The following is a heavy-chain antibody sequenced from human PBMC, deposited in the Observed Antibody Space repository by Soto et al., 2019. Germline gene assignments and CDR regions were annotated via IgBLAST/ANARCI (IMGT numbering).Heavy chain of an antibody. CDR2: ISAYNGNT. V-gene: IGHV1-18*01. CDR1: VYTFTSYG. J-gene: IGHJ6*02. D-gene: IGHD4-17*01. CDR3: ARVWTTHYYYYGMDV. Sequence: GASVNVSCKASVYTFTSYGISWVRQAPGQGLEWMGWISAYNGNTNYAQKLQGRVTMTTDTSTSTAYMELRSLRSDDTAVYYCARVWTTHYYYYGMDVWGQGTTVTVSS.